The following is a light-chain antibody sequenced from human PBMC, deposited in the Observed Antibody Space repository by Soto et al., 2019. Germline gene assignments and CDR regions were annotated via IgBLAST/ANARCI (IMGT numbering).Light chain of an antibody. CDR2: EVS. J-gene: IGLJ3*02. Sequence: QSVLTQPASVSGSPGQSITISCTGTSSDVGGYKYVSWYRQYPGKAPKLMIYEVSNRPSGVSNRFSGSKSGNTASLTISGLQAEDDADYYCSSYTSSRTWVFGGGTKLTVL. CDR3: SSYTSSRTWV. CDR1: SSDVGGYKY. V-gene: IGLV2-14*01.